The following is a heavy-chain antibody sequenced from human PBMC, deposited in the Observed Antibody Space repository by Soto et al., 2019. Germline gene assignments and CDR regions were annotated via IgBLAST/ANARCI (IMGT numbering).Heavy chain of an antibody. V-gene: IGHV3-74*01. Sequence: GGSLRLSCAASGFTFNNAWMNWVRQAPGKGLEWVGRIKSDGSSTSYADSVKGRFTISRDNAKNTLDLQMHGLRAEDMAVYYCARSVRSGSFPYYYYAMDVWGQGTTVTVSS. J-gene: IGHJ6*02. CDR1: GFTFNNAW. CDR2: IKSDGSST. D-gene: IGHD3-10*01. CDR3: ARSVRSGSFPYYYYAMDV.